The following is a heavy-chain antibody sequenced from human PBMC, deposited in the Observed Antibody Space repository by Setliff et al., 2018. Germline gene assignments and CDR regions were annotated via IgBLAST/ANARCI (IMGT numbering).Heavy chain of an antibody. CDR2: ISRSSTYI. J-gene: IGHJ3*02. CDR3: ASAGHSGSWFPFDAFHI. Sequence: LRLSCEASGFTFSGYSMNWVHQAPGKGLEWVSSISRSSTYIYYADSMKGRFTISRDNAKNSLYLQMNSLRAEDTAVYYCASAGHSGSWFPFDAFHIWGQGTMVTVSS. D-gene: IGHD6-13*01. CDR1: GFTFSGYS. V-gene: IGHV3-21*01.